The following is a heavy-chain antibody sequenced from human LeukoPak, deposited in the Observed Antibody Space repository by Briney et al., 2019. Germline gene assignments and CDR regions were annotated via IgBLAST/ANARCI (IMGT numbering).Heavy chain of an antibody. D-gene: IGHD3-22*01. CDR3: ARDRGYYDSSAHLDY. CDR2: ISSSSSYT. Sequence: PGGSLRLSCAASGFTFSDYYMSWIRQAPGKGLEWVSYISSSSSYTNYADSVKGRFTISRDNAKNSLYLQMNSLRAEDTAVYCCARDRGYYDSSAHLDYWGQGTLVTVSS. V-gene: IGHV3-11*06. J-gene: IGHJ4*02. CDR1: GFTFSDYY.